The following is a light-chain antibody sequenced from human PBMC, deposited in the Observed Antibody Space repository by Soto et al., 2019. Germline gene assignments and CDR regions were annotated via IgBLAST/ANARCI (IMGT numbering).Light chain of an antibody. CDR2: GAS. CDR3: QQYGYSPPRT. V-gene: IGKV3-20*01. J-gene: IGKJ1*01. Sequence: EIVLTQSPGTLSLSPGDRATLSCGASQSISSDYLAWYQQHPGQAPRLLIYGASIRATGIPDRFIGRGSGNAFTLTTNRMAPEDLAVYYCQQYGYSPPRTFGPGTKVEMK. CDR1: QSISSDY.